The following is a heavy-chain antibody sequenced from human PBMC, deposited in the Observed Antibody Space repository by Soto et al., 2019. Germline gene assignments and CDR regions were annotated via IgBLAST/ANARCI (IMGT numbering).Heavy chain of an antibody. CDR2: LKGDASST. CDR3: ARGARGYYSMDV. CDR1: EFTFSEYW. D-gene: IGHD3-3*01. J-gene: IGHJ6*03. Sequence: PWGSLRLSCAASEFTFSEYWMHWVRQAPGKGLVWVSRLKGDASSTNYADSVKGRFTISRDNAKNTAYLEINSLRAEDTAVYYCARGARGYYSMDVWGKGTTVTVSS. V-gene: IGHV3-74*01.